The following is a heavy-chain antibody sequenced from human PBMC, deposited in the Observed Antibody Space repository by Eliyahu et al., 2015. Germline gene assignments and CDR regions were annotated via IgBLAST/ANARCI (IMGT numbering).Heavy chain of an antibody. J-gene: IGHJ4*02. CDR2: IIPIFGTA. CDR3: ARQGRYYYDSSGYWHFDY. D-gene: IGHD3-22*01. V-gene: IGHV1-69*01. Sequence: QVQLVQSGAEVKKPGSSVKVSCKASGGTFXXXXXSWVRQAPGQGLEWMGGIIPIFGTANYAQKFQGRVTITADESTSTAYMELSSLRSEDTAVYYCARQGRYYYDSSGYWHFDYWGQGTLVTVSS. CDR1: GGTFXXXX.